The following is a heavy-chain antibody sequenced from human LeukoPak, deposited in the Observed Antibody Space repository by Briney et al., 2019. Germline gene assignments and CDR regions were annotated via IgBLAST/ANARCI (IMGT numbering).Heavy chain of an antibody. CDR2: IYHSGST. Sequence: SETLSLTCTVSGGSISSGGYYWSWIRQPPGKGLEWIGYIYHSGSTYYNPSLKSRVTISVDRSKNQFSLKLSSVTAADTAVYYCARAMGYCSSTSCPSEAFDIWGQGTMVTVSS. J-gene: IGHJ3*02. V-gene: IGHV4-30-2*01. D-gene: IGHD2-2*01. CDR3: ARAMGYCSSTSCPSEAFDI. CDR1: GGSISSGGYY.